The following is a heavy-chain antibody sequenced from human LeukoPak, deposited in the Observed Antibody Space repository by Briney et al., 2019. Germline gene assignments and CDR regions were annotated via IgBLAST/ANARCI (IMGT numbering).Heavy chain of an antibody. CDR3: ARYCSSTNCYKGGFDP. CDR1: GGSISSGGYY. CDR2: IYYSGST. Sequence: SQTLSLTCTVSGGSISSGGYYWRWIRQHPGKGLEWIGYIYYSGSTYSNPSLKSRVTISVDTSKNQFSLNLSSVTAADTAVYYCARYCSSTNCYKGGFDPWGQGTLVTVSS. V-gene: IGHV4-31*03. J-gene: IGHJ5*02. D-gene: IGHD2-2*02.